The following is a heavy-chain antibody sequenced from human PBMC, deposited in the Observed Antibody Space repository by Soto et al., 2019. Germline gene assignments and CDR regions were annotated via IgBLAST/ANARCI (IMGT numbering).Heavy chain of an antibody. CDR3: ARESDFDFWSSNYIDGMDV. V-gene: IGHV3-21*02. J-gene: IGHJ6*02. Sequence: EVQLVESGGGLVKPGGSLRLSCAASGFTFNKYSMNWVRQAPGKGLEWVSSITSNANRIYYADSEKGRFTISRDNAQKSVYLQMNSLRVGDTAVYYCARESDFDFWSSNYIDGMDVWGQGTTVTVSS. D-gene: IGHD3-3*01. CDR1: GFTFNKYS. CDR2: ITSNANRI.